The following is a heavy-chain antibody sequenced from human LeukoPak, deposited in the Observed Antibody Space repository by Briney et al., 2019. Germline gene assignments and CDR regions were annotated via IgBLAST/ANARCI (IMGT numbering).Heavy chain of an antibody. CDR3: ARDGMMRATSPSVDY. Sequence: PGGALTLSCLASGFTFSNYGKHWVRQTPGKGLEGVGVIWYDGCNKYYADSVKCRFTISRDNSKSTLYLQMSSMRAEDTAVYYCARDGMMRATSPSVDYWGQGTLVTVSS. CDR1: GFTFSNYG. D-gene: IGHD1-26*01. V-gene: IGHV3-33*08. J-gene: IGHJ4*02. CDR2: IWYDGCNK.